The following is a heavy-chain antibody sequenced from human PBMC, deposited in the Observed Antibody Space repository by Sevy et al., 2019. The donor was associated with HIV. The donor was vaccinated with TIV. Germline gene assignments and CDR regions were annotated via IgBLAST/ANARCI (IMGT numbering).Heavy chain of an antibody. Sequence: GSLRLSCAASGFTFSSYAMSWVRQLPGKGLEWIGEINESGITYYNPSLKSRVTISVDTSKKQFSLKLNSVTAADTAVYFSARSPPVVVVPGAPSWFDPWGQGTLVTVSS. J-gene: IGHJ5*02. V-gene: IGHV4-34*08. D-gene: IGHD2-2*01. CDR2: INESGIT. CDR3: ARSPPVVVVPGAPSWFDP. CDR1: GFTFSSYA.